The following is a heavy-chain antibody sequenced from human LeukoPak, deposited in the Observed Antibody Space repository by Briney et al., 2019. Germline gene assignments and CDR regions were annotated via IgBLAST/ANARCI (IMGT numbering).Heavy chain of an antibody. CDR1: GGSFSGYY. Sequence: SETLSLTCAVYGGSFSGYYWSWIRQPPGKGLEWIGEINHSGNTNYNPSLKIRVTISVDTSKNQFSLKLSSVTAADTAVYYCARVAIDCSGGSCLNWFDPWGQGTLVTVSS. V-gene: IGHV4-34*01. CDR3: ARVAIDCSGGSCLNWFDP. J-gene: IGHJ5*02. CDR2: INHSGNT. D-gene: IGHD2-15*01.